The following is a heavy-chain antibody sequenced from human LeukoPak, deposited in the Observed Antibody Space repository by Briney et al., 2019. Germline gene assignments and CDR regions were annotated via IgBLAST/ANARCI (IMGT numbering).Heavy chain of an antibody. J-gene: IGHJ3*02. CDR3: ASFPYYYDSSGYYYHDI. V-gene: IGHV4-39*01. CDR1: GGSISSSSYY. D-gene: IGHD3-22*01. Sequence: SETLSLTCTVSGGSISSSSYYWGWIRQPPGKGLEWIGSIYYSGSTYYNPSLKSRVTMSVDTSKNQFSLKLSSVTAADTAVYYCASFPYYYDSSGYYYHDIWGQGTMVTVSS. CDR2: IYYSGST.